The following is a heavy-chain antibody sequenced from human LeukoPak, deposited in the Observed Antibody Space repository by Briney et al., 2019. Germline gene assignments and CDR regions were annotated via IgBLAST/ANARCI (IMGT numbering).Heavy chain of an antibody. D-gene: IGHD6-19*01. Sequence: GGSLRLSCAASGATFNKYYMRSSREAPGRGLGWGSYISTDGATIYYADSVKGRFTVSRDNAQISLHLQMNSLRAEDTAVYYCARVIAVAIDYWGLGTLVTVSS. CDR3: ARVIAVAIDY. J-gene: IGHJ4*02. CDR1: GATFNKYY. V-gene: IGHV3-11*01. CDR2: ISTDGATI.